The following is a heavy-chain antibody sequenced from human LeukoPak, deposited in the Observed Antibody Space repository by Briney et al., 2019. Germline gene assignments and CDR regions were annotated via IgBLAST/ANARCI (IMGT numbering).Heavy chain of an antibody. D-gene: IGHD3-10*01. CDR2: IRYDGSNK. CDR3: AKTPAAYGSGSFSLDY. CDR1: GFIFNSYG. Sequence: PGGSLRLSCAASGFIFNSYGMHWVRQAPGKGLEWVAFIRYDGSNKYYADSVKGRFTISRDNSKNTLYLQMNSLRAEDTAVYYCAKTPAAYGSGSFSLDYWGQGTLVTVSS. J-gene: IGHJ4*02. V-gene: IGHV3-30*02.